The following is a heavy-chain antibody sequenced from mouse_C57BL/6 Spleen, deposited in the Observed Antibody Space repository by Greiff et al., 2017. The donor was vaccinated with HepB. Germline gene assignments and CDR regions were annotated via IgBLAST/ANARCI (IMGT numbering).Heavy chain of an antibody. D-gene: IGHD1-1*01. J-gene: IGHJ1*03. V-gene: IGHV3-6*01. CDR1: GYSITSGYY. Sequence: EVKLMESGPGLVKPSQSLSLTCSVTGYSITSGYYWNWIRQFPGNKLEWMGYISYDGSNNYNPSLKNRISITRDTSKNQFFLKLNSVTTEDTATYYCARGTVVDWYFDVWGTGTTVTVSS. CDR2: ISYDGSN. CDR3: ARGTVVDWYFDV.